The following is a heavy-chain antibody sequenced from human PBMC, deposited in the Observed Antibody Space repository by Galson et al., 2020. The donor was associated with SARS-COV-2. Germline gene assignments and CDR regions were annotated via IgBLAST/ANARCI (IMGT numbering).Heavy chain of an antibody. J-gene: IGHJ4*02. CDR1: GDTVSTDTAA. CDR3: ARSPYSSSWGDYIDC. Sequence: SQTLSLTCDISGDTVSTDTAAWNWIRQSPSRGLEWLGRTYYRFKWNNDYAVSVKGRITINSDTSTNQFSLQLNSVTPEDTAVYYCARSPYSSSWGDYIDCWGQGTLVTVSS. V-gene: IGHV6-1*01. D-gene: IGHD6-13*01. CDR2: TYYRFKWNN.